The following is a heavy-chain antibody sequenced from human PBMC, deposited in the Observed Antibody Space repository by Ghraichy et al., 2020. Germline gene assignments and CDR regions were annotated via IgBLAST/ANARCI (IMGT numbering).Heavy chain of an antibody. Sequence: ASVKVSCKASGYTFTSYDINWVRQATGQGLEWMGWMNPNSGNTGYAQKFQGRVTMTRNTSISTAYMELSSLRSEDTAVYYCARVPFPYSSGWYVAPAEYFQHWGQGTLVTVSS. CDR3: ARVPFPYSSGWYVAPAEYFQH. D-gene: IGHD6-19*01. J-gene: IGHJ1*01. V-gene: IGHV1-8*01. CDR2: MNPNSGNT. CDR1: GYTFTSYD.